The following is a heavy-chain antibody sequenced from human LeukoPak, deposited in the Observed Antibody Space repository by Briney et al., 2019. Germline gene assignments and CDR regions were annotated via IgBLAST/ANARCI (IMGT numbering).Heavy chain of an antibody. CDR3: AKSNGYGLDI. J-gene: IGHJ3*02. Sequence: SETLSLTCAVYGGSFSGYYWSWIRQPPGKGLEWIGEINHSGSTNYNPSLKSRVTISLDTSRNQFSLKLNSVTAADTAVYYCAKSNGYGLDIWGQGTMVTVSS. D-gene: IGHD2-8*01. CDR2: INHSGST. V-gene: IGHV4-34*01. CDR1: GGSFSGYY.